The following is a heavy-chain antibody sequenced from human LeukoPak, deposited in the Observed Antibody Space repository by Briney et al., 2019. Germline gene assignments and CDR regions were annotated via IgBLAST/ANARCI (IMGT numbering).Heavy chain of an antibody. CDR1: GGSISSGGYY. CDR3: ARTAAGTDPYYYDSSGLINWFDP. V-gene: IGHV4-31*03. CDR2: IYYSGST. D-gene: IGHD3-22*01. J-gene: IGHJ5*02. Sequence: SETLSLTCTVSGGSISSGGYYWSWIRQHPEKGLEWIGHIYYSGSTYYNPSLKSRVTISVDTSKNQFSLKLSSVTAADTAVYYCARTAAGTDPYYYDSSGLINWFDPWGQGTLVTVSS.